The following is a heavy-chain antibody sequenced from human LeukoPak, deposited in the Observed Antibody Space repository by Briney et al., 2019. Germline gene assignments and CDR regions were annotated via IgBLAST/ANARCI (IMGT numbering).Heavy chain of an antibody. CDR1: GFTFSSYA. D-gene: IGHD2-15*01. V-gene: IGHV3-21*06. J-gene: IGHJ4*02. CDR3: ARDSLGRGY. Sequence: PGGSLRLSCAASGFTFSSYAMSWVRQAPGKGMEWVSSISSSSSYIYYADSVKGRFTISRDNAKNSLYMQMNSQRAEDTAVYYCARDSLGRGYWGQVTLVTVSS. CDR2: ISSSSSYI.